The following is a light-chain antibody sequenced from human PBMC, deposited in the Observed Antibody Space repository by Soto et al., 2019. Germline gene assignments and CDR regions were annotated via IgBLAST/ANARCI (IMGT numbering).Light chain of an antibody. V-gene: IGLV1-44*01. Sequence: QSVLTQPPSASGSPGQRVTISCSGSSSNIGGNTVNWYQQLPGTAPKLLIYGNNQRPSGVPDRFSGSKSGTSAALAISGLQSEDEADYYCAAWDDSLNGSYVFGTGTKLTVL. CDR2: GNN. CDR3: AAWDDSLNGSYV. J-gene: IGLJ1*01. CDR1: SSNIGGNT.